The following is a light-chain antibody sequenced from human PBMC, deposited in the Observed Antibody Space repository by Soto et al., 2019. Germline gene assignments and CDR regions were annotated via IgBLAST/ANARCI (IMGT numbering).Light chain of an antibody. CDR1: SSDFVTYNR. Sequence: QSALTQPASVSGSPGQSITISCTGTSSDFVTYNRVSWYQQPPGTAPKLIVYEASNRPSGVPDRFSGSKSGNTASLTISGLQAADEADYYCSLYTSENTYVFVTGTKVTDL. V-gene: IGLV2-18*01. CDR2: EAS. J-gene: IGLJ1*01. CDR3: SLYTSENTYV.